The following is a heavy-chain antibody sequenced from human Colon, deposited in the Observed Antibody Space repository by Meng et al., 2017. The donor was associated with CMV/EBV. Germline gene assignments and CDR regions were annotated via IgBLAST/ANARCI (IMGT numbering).Heavy chain of an antibody. CDR3: AKDEGWDSSGYLRFYIDH. Sequence: GGPLRLSCAASGFAFNIYAMSWVRQAPGKGLEWVSGLSDSSSNTYYADSVKGRFTISRDNSRNTLYLQMDSLRAEDTAVYYCAKDEGWDSSGYLRFYIDHWGQGSLVTVSS. CDR2: LSDSSSNT. D-gene: IGHD3-22*01. CDR1: GFAFNIYA. V-gene: IGHV3-23*01. J-gene: IGHJ4*02.